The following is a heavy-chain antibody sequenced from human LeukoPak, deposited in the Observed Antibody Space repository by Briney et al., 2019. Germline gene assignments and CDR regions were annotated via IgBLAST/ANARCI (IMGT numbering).Heavy chain of an antibody. D-gene: IGHD2-21*02. CDR3: ARGPYCGGDCYFAY. CDR2: IYTSGST. J-gene: IGHJ4*02. CDR1: GGSISSYY. Sequence: TSETLSLTCTVSGGSISSYYWSWIRQPAGKGLEWIGRIYTSGSTYYNPSLKGRVTMSVDTSKNQFSLKLSSVTAADTAVYFCARGPYCGGDCYFAYWGQGTLVTVSS. V-gene: IGHV4-4*07.